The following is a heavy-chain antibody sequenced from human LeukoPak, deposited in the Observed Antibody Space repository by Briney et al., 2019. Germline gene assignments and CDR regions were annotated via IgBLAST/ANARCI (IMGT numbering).Heavy chain of an antibody. CDR2: IIPILGIA. V-gene: IGHV1-69*04. Sequence: ASVNVSCKASGGTFSSYTISWARQAPGQGLEWMGRIIPILGIANYAQKFQGRVTITADKSTSTAYMELSSLRSEDTAVYYCAREGPLVGATYYFDYWGQGTLVTVSS. D-gene: IGHD1-26*01. J-gene: IGHJ4*02. CDR1: GGTFSSYT. CDR3: AREGPLVGATYYFDY.